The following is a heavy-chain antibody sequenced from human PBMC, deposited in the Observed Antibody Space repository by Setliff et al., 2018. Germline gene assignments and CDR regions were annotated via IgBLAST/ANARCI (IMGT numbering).Heavy chain of an antibody. Sequence: SETLSLTCTVSGGSMRSISYYWGWVRQPPGKGLEWIGRIHYSGTTYHNASLKSRVTMSVDTSKNQFSLKLRSVTAADTAVYYCAKGGTYRYFDFWGQGALVTVSS. V-gene: IGHV4-39*07. CDR2: IHYSGTT. CDR3: AKGGTYRYFDF. CDR1: GGSMRSISYY. D-gene: IGHD1-26*01. J-gene: IGHJ4*02.